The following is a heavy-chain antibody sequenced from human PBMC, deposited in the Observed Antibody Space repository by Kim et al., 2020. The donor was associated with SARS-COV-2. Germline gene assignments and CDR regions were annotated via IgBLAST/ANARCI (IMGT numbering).Heavy chain of an antibody. CDR2: ISYDGSNK. CDR3: ARDPPIGWYYYGMDV. D-gene: IGHD1-26*01. Sequence: GGSLRLSCAASGFTFSSYAMHWVRQAPGKGLEWVAVISYDGSNKYYADSVKGRFTISRDNSKNTLYLQMDSLRAEATAVYYCARDPPIGWYYYGMDVWGQGTTVPVSS. CDR1: GFTFSSYA. J-gene: IGHJ6*02. V-gene: IGHV3-30*04.